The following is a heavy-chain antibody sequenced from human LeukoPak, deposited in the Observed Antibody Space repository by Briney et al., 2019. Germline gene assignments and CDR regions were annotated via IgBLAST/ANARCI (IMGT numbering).Heavy chain of an antibody. V-gene: IGHV4-59*01. CDR1: GGSISSYY. CDR3: ARGESSGSSDY. CDR2: IYYSGST. Sequence: SETLSLTCTVPGGSISSYYWSWIRQPPGKGLEWIGYIYYSGSTNYNPSLKSRVTISVDTSKNQFSLKLSSVTAADTAVYYCARGESSGSSDYWGQGTLVTVSS. J-gene: IGHJ4*02. D-gene: IGHD1-26*01.